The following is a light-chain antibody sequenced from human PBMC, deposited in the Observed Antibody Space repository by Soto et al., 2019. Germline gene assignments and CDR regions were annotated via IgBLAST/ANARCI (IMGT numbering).Light chain of an antibody. Sequence: EIVLTQSPGTLSLSAGERATLSWRASQTVSSSLAWYQQKPGQAPRLLISGASSRAAGIPDRFSGSGYGTDFNLTISRLETEDFAVYYCQQYGSSPRTFGQGTKVDIK. CDR3: QQYGSSPRT. V-gene: IGKV3-20*01. CDR2: GAS. CDR1: QTVSSS. J-gene: IGKJ1*01.